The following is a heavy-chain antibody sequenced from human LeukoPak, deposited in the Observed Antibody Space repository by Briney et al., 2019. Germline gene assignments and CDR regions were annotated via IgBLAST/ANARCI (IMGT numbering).Heavy chain of an antibody. Sequence: PGGSLRLSCAASGFTFSSYAMTWVRQAAGKGLEWVSGISGGGGRTYYADSVKGRFTISRDNSKNTLYLQMNSLRAEDTAVYYCAKDQGYSSSWPDYWGQGTLVTVSS. CDR1: GFTFSSYA. CDR3: AKDQGYSSSWPDY. J-gene: IGHJ4*02. D-gene: IGHD6-13*01. CDR2: ISGGGGRT. V-gene: IGHV3-23*01.